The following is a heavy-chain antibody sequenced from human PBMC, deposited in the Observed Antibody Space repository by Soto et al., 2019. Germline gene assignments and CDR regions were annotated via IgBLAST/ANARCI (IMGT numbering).Heavy chain of an antibody. Sequence: QVQLQESGPGLVKPSQTLSLTCTVSGGSISSGDYYWSWIRQPPGKGLEWIGYIYYSGSTYYNPSLKSRVTTSVDTSKNQFSLKLSAVTAPDTAVYYCARVADRSGGRCYFSVDYWGQGTLVTVSS. CDR3: ARVADRSGGRCYFSVDY. D-gene: IGHD2-15*01. J-gene: IGHJ4*02. CDR2: IYYSGST. V-gene: IGHV4-30-4*01. CDR1: GGSISSGDYY.